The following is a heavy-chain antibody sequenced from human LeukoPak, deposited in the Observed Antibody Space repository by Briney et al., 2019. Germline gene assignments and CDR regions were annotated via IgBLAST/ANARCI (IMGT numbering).Heavy chain of an antibody. V-gene: IGHV4-39*01. CDR3: ARLTGRDTSDWPYFDY. CDR2: IHYSGST. Sequence: SETLSLTCTVSGSSIRSSSYHWGWVRQPPGKGLEWIGNIHYSGSTSYNPSLKSRVTLSVDTSKNQFSLKLSSVTAADTAVFYCARLTGRDTSDWPYFDYWGQGALVTVSS. D-gene: IGHD2-2*01. J-gene: IGHJ4*01. CDR1: GSSIRSSSYH.